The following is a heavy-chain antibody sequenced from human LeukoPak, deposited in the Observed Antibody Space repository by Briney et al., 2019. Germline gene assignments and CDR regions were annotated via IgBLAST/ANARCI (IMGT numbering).Heavy chain of an antibody. CDR2: MNPNSGNT. CDR3: ARGRSGRIRGYNWFDP. D-gene: IGHD3-3*01. V-gene: IGHV1-8*01. CDR1: GYTFTSYD. Sequence: ASVKVSCKASGYTFTSYDINWVRQATGQGLEWMGWMNPNSGNTVYAQKFQGRVTMTRNTSISTAYMELSSLRSEDTAVYYCARGRSGRIRGYNWFDPWGQGTLVSVSS. J-gene: IGHJ5*02.